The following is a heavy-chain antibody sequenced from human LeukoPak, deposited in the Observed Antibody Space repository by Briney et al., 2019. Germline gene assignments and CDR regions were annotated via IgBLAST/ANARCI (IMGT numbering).Heavy chain of an antibody. Sequence: GGSLRLSCAASGFPFDDYGMNWVRQVPGKGLEWVSYISSSGSTIYYADSVKGRFTISRDNAKNSLYLQMNSLRAEDTAVYYCARVDFDWLLADAFDIWGQGTMVTVSS. V-gene: IGHV3-48*03. CDR2: ISSSGSTI. CDR3: ARVDFDWLLADAFDI. D-gene: IGHD3-9*01. J-gene: IGHJ3*02. CDR1: GFPFDDYG.